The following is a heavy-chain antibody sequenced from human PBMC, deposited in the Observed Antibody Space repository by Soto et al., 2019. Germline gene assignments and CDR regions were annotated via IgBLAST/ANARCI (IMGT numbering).Heavy chain of an antibody. CDR1: GGSIISLGYC. Sequence: PSQTMCVTCAVSGGSIISLGYCWSSIQQPPGNGLEWIGYIYHSGSTYYNPSLKSRVTISVDRSKNQSSLKLSSVTAADTAVYYCARASAKRPGLTTRQNWFDPGAREPWSPSPQ. CDR3: ARASAKRPGLTTRQNWFDP. D-gene: IGHD1-1*01. V-gene: IGHV4-30-2*01. CDR2: IYHSGST. J-gene: IGHJ5*02.